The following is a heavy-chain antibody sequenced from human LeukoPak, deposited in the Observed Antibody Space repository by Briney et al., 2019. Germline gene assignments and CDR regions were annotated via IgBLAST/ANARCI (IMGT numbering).Heavy chain of an antibody. V-gene: IGHV4-4*07. J-gene: IGHJ6*03. CDR2: IYTSGST. CDR3: AREGRFLEWFEADYYYYYMDV. D-gene: IGHD3-3*01. CDR1: GGSISSYY. Sequence: PSETLSLTCTVSGGSISSYYWSWIRQPAGKGLEWIGGIYTSGSTNYNPSLKSRVTMSVDTSKNQFSLKLSSVTAADTAVYYCAREGRFLEWFEADYYYYYMDVWGKGTTVTVSS.